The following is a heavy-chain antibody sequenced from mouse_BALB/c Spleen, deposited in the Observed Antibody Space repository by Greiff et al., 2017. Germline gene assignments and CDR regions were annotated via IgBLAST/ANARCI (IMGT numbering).Heavy chain of an antibody. D-gene: IGHD2-10*02. V-gene: IGHV3-8*02. J-gene: IGHJ1*01. Sequence: EVMLVESGPSLVKPSQTLSLTCSVTGDSITSGYWHWIRKFPGNKLEYMGYISYSGSTYYNPSLKSRISITRDTSKNQYYLQLNSVTTEDTATYYCARWYGNYRYFDVWGAGTTVTVSS. CDR3: ARWYGNYRYFDV. CDR1: GDSITSGY. CDR2: ISYSGST.